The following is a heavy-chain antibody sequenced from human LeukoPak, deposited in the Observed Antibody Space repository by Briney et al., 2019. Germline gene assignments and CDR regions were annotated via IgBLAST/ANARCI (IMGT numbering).Heavy chain of an antibody. CDR2: ISYDGSNK. J-gene: IGHJ4*02. CDR1: GFTFSSYA. D-gene: IGHD3-9*01. V-gene: IGHV3-30*04. Sequence: GRSLRLSCAASGFTFSSYAMHWVRQAPGKGLEWVAVISYDGSNKYYADSVKGRFTISRDNSKNTLYLQMNSLRAEDTAVYYCARVNLRRILTGAYFDYWGQGTLVTVSS. CDR3: ARVNLRRILTGAYFDY.